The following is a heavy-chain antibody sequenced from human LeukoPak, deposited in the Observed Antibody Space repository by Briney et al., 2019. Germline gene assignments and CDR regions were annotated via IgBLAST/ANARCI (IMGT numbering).Heavy chain of an antibody. V-gene: IGHV5-10-1*01. CDR1: GYSFTSYW. D-gene: IGHD4-17*01. CDR3: ARNYGDYDY. J-gene: IGHJ4*02. Sequence: GESLKISCKRSGYSFTSYWITWVRQMPGKGLEWMGRIDPSDSFTKYSPSFEGHVTISVEKSISTAYIQWSSLKASDTAMYYCARNYGDYDYWGQGTLVTVSS. CDR2: IDPSDSFT.